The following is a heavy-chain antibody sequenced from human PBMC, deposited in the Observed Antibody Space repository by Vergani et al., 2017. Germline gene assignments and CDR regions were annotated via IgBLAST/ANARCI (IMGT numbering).Heavy chain of an antibody. J-gene: IGHJ4*02. D-gene: IGHD4-23*01. Sequence: EVQLVESGGGLVQPGGSLRLSCAASGFTFSSYDMHWVRQATGKGLEWVSAMCTAGDTYYPGSVKGRFTISRENAKHSLYLQMNSLRAGDTAIYYCARAVSTTVGDPPGYWGQGTLVTVSS. CDR3: ARAVSTTVGDPPGY. V-gene: IGHV3-13*01. CDR2: MCTAGDT. CDR1: GFTFSSYD.